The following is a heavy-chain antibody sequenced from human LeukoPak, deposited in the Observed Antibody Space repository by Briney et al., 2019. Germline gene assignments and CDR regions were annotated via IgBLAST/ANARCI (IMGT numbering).Heavy chain of an antibody. CDR2: IYYSGST. V-gene: IGHV4-59*11. CDR1: GGSISNHY. J-gene: IGHJ4*02. CDR3: ARSPESGWNDY. D-gene: IGHD6-19*01. Sequence: KPSETLSLTCTVSGGSISNHYWSWIRQPPGKGLEWIGYIYYSGSTNYNPSLKSRVTISVDTSNNQFSLRLSSVTAADTAMYYCARSPESGWNDYWGQGTLVTVSS.